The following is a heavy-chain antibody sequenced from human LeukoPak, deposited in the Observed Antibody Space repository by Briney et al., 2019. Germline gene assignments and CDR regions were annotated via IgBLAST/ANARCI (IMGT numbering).Heavy chain of an antibody. CDR3: AKDSSGSYTFYDY. Sequence: GGSLRLSCAASGFTFSDYSMHWVRQAPGKGLEWVAVISYDGSNKYYADSVKGRFTISRDNSKNTLYLQMNSLRAEDTAVYYCAKDSSGSYTFYDYWGQGTLVTVSS. CDR1: GFTFSDYS. D-gene: IGHD3-10*01. J-gene: IGHJ4*02. CDR2: ISYDGSNK. V-gene: IGHV3-30*18.